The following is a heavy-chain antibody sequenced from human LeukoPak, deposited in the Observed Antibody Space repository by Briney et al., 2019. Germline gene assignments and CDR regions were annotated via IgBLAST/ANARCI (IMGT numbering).Heavy chain of an antibody. CDR3: ASIDPGIAAAGTVSFDY. CDR2: INPNSGGT. J-gene: IGHJ4*02. CDR1: GYTFTGYY. Sequence: ASVKVSCKASGYTFTGYYMHWVRQAPGQGLEWMGWINPNSGGTNYAQKFQGRVTMTRDTSISTAYMELSRLRSDDTAVYYCASIDPGIAAAGTVSFDYWGQGTLVTVSS. D-gene: IGHD6-13*01. V-gene: IGHV1-2*02.